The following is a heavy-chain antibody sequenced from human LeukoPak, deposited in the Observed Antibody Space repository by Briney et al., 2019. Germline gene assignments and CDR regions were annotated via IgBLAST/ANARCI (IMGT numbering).Heavy chain of an antibody. J-gene: IGHJ6*02. Sequence: TSETLSLTCTVSGGAISSYYWSWIRQPAGKGLEWIGRIYTGGSTNYNPSLKSRVTMSVDTSKNQFSLKVRSVTAADTAFYYCARHSSYYYGMDVWGQGTTVTVSS. CDR2: IYTGGST. D-gene: IGHD3-22*01. CDR1: GGAISSYY. V-gene: IGHV4-4*07. CDR3: ARHSSYYYGMDV.